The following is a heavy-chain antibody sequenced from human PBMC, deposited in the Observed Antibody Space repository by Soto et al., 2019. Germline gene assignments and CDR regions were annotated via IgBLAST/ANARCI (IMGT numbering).Heavy chain of an antibody. V-gene: IGHV4-31*03. CDR3: ARANYGYYGAQPDH. Sequence: QVQLQESGPGLVKPAQTLSLTCTFSGGSINDGAYYWNWVRQHPEKGLEWIGYIRSSGNTYYNPSLKSRVIISLDTCKNQFSLMLSSVTAADTAVYYCARANYGYYGAQPDHWGQGTPVTVSS. J-gene: IGHJ4*02. D-gene: IGHD4-17*01. CDR2: IRSSGNT. CDR1: GGSINDGAYY.